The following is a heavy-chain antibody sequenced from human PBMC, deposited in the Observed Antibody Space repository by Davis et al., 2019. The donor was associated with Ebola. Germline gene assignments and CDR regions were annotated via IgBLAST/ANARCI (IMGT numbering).Heavy chain of an antibody. CDR1: GGSISSSNW. CDR3: ARVLPSYGLYYFDY. Sequence: PSETLSLTCAVSGGSISSSNWWSWVRQPPGKGLEWIGEIYHSGSTNYNPSLKSRVTISVDKSKNQFSLKLSSVTAADTAVYYCARVLPSYGLYYFDYWGQGTLVTVSS. D-gene: IGHD5-18*01. V-gene: IGHV4-4*02. CDR2: IYHSGST. J-gene: IGHJ4*02.